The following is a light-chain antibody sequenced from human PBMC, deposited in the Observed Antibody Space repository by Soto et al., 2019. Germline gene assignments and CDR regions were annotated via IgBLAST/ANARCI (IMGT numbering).Light chain of an antibody. V-gene: IGLV2-14*01. CDR1: SSDVGGYSY. J-gene: IGLJ1*01. CDR2: EVS. Sequence: QSVLTQPASVAGSPGQSITISCTGTSSDVGGYSYVSWYQQHPGKAPTLMIYEVSYRPSGVSNRFSGSKSGNTASLTISGLQDDDEADYFCISYGSTSTRYVFGTGTKLTVL. CDR3: ISYGSTSTRYV.